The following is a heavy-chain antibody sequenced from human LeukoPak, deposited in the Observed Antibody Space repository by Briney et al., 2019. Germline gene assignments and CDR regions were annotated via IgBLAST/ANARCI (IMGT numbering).Heavy chain of an antibody. Sequence: PSETLSLTCAVYGGSFSGYYWSWIRQPPGKGLEWIGEINHSGSTNYNPSLKSRVTISVDTSKNQFSLKLSSVAAADTAVYYCARGASTYYYGSGSSSWWYWGQGTLVTVSS. V-gene: IGHV4-34*01. CDR1: GGSFSGYY. CDR2: INHSGST. J-gene: IGHJ4*02. D-gene: IGHD3-10*01. CDR3: ARGASTYYYGSGSSSWWY.